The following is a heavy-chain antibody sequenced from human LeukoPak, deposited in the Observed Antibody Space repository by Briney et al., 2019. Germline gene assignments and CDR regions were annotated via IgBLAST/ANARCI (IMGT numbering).Heavy chain of an antibody. Sequence: SETLSLTCTVSGGSTSSYYWSWIRQPPGKGLEWIGYIYYSGSTNYNPSLKSRVTISVDTSKNQSSLKLSSVTAADTAVYYCAREASGVKYNWNGFDPWGQGTLVTVSS. V-gene: IGHV4-59*12. D-gene: IGHD1-1*01. CDR3: AREASGVKYNWNGFDP. CDR2: IYYSGST. CDR1: GGSTSSYY. J-gene: IGHJ5*02.